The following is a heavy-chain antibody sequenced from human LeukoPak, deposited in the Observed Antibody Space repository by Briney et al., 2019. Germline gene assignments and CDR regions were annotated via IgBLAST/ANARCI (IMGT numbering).Heavy chain of an antibody. CDR3: AREFMIKAFDI. CDR2: INSDGSST. J-gene: IGHJ3*02. V-gene: IGHV3-74*01. CDR1: GFTFSSYW. Sequence: GGSLRLSCAASGFTFSSYWMHWVRQAPGKGLVRVSRINSDGSSTSYADSVKGRFTISRDNAKNTLYLQMNSLRAEDTAVYYCAREFMIKAFDIGGQGTMVTVSS. D-gene: IGHD3-16*01.